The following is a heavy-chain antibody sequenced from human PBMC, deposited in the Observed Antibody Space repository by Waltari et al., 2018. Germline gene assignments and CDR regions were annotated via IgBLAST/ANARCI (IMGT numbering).Heavy chain of an antibody. CDR1: GGSISSSSYY. J-gene: IGHJ6*02. CDR3: ARPLPGISRYYYYGMDV. Sequence: QLQLQESGPGLVKPSETLSLTCTVSGGSISSSSYYWGWIRQPPGKGLEWIGSIYYSARTPYNPYLKSPVTISLDTSKNQCSLKLSSVTAAYTAVYYCARPLPGISRYYYYGMDVWGQGTTVTVSS. V-gene: IGHV4-39*01. CDR2: IYYSART. D-gene: IGHD6-13*01.